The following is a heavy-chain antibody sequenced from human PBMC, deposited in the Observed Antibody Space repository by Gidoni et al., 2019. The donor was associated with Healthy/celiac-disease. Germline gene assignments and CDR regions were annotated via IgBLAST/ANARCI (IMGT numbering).Heavy chain of an antibody. J-gene: IGHJ6*02. Sequence: EVQLVQSGAEVKKPGESLKISCKGSGYSFTSDWIGWVRQMPGKGLEWMGIIYPGDSDTRYSPSCQGQVTISAEKSISTAYLQWSSLKASDTAMYYCARRNSNNYYYYGMDVWSQGTTVTVSS. CDR2: IYPGDSDT. CDR1: GYSFTSDW. V-gene: IGHV5-51*01. D-gene: IGHD5-18*01. CDR3: ARRNSNNYYYYGMDV.